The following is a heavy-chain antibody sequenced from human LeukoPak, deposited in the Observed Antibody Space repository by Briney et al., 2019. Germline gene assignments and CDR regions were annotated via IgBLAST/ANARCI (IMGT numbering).Heavy chain of an antibody. Sequence: ASVKVSCKASGYTFTGYYMHWVRQAPGQGLEWMGWINPNSGGTNYAQKFQGRVTMTRDTSISTAYMELSRLRSDDTAVYYCAREGITMIHAFDIWGQGTMVTVSS. J-gene: IGHJ3*02. D-gene: IGHD3-22*01. CDR2: INPNSGGT. CDR1: GYTFTGYY. V-gene: IGHV1-2*02. CDR3: AREGITMIHAFDI.